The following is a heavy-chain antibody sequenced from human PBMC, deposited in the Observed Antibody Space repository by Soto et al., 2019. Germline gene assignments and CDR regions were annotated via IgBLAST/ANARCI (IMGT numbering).Heavy chain of an antibody. J-gene: IGHJ3*02. CDR2: MSSSSSYT. Sequence: QVQLVESGGGLVKPGGSLRLSCAASGFTFSDYYMSWIRQAPGKGLEWVSYMSSSSSYTNYADSVKGRFTISRDNAKNSLYLQMNSLRAEDTAVYYCARDADILTGSDAFDIWGQGTMVTVSS. D-gene: IGHD3-9*01. CDR3: ARDADILTGSDAFDI. V-gene: IGHV3-11*05. CDR1: GFTFSDYY.